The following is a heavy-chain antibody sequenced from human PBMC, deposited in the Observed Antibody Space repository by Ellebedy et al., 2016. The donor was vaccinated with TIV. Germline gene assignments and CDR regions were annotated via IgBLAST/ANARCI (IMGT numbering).Heavy chain of an antibody. CDR3: TRAGEKSTKGFDY. J-gene: IGHJ4*02. V-gene: IGHV3-53*01. CDR1: GFTVSSNY. D-gene: IGHD1-26*01. CDR2: IYTGGST. Sequence: GESLKISXAASGFTVSSNYMSWVRQAPGKGLEWASVIYTGGSTYYADSVKVRFTISRDDSRNTLYLQMNSLRAEDTAVYYCTRAGEKSTKGFDYWGQGTLVTVSS.